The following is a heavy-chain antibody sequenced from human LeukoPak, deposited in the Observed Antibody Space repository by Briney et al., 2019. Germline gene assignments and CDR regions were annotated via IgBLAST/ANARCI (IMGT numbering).Heavy chain of an antibody. V-gene: IGHV4-34*01. J-gene: IGHJ6*02. CDR2: INHSGST. D-gene: IGHD6-6*01. Sequence: SETLSLTCAVYGGTSSGYYWTWIRHPPGKGLEWIGEINHSGSTTYNPSLKSRVTISVDTSKNQFSLKLSSVTAADTAVYYCASEYYYYDMDVWGQGTTVTVSS. CDR1: GGTSSGYY. CDR3: ASEYYYYDMDV.